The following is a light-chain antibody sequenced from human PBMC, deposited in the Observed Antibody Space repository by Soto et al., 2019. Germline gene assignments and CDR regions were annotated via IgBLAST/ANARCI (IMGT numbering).Light chain of an antibody. J-gene: IGLJ1*01. CDR2: GNS. Sequence: QSVLTQPPSVSGAPGQRVTISCTGSSSNIGAGYDVHWYQQLPGTAPKLLIYGNSNRPSGVPDRFSGSKSGTSASLAITGLQAEDVADYSCQSYDSSLSGYVFGTGTKLTVL. CDR3: QSYDSSLSGYV. V-gene: IGLV1-40*01. CDR1: SSNIGAGYD.